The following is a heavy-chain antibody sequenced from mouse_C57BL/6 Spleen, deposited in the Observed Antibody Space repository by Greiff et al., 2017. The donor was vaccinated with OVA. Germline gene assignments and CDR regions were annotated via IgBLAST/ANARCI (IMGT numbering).Heavy chain of an antibody. CDR3: TRGVYYYGSSHFDY. CDR1: GFTFSSYA. J-gene: IGHJ2*01. D-gene: IGHD1-1*01. CDR2: ISSGGDYI. V-gene: IGHV5-9-1*02. Sequence: EVHLVESGEGLVKPGGSLKLSCAASGFTFSSYAMSWVRQTPEKRLEWVAYISSGGDYIYYADTVKGRFPISRDNARNTLYLQMSSLKSEDTAMYYCTRGVYYYGSSHFDYWGQGTTLTVSS.